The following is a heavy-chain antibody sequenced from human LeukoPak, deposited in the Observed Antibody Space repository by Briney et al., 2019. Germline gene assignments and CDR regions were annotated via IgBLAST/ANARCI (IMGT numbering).Heavy chain of an antibody. J-gene: IGHJ3*02. CDR3: ARVMRYYYDSSGPDAFDI. CDR1: GFTFSSYA. D-gene: IGHD3-22*01. V-gene: IGHV3-30-3*01. CDR2: MSYDGSNK. Sequence: GRSLRLSCAASGFTFSSYAMHWVRQAPGKGLEWVAVMSYDGSNKYYADSVKGRFTISRDNSKNTLYLQMNSLRAEDTAVYYCARVMRYYYDSSGPDAFDIWGQGTMVTVSS.